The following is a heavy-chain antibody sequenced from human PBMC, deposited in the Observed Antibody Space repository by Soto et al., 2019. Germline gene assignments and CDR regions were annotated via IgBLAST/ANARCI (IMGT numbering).Heavy chain of an antibody. Sequence: GEALKISCKGSGYSFTSYWIGGVRQMPGKGLEWVGIIYPGDSDTRYSPSFQGQVTISADKSISTAYLQWSSLKASDTAMYYCARTSAAGKYSYGMDVWGEGTTVTVSS. CDR1: GYSFTSYW. D-gene: IGHD6-13*01. CDR3: ARTSAAGKYSYGMDV. V-gene: IGHV5-51*01. CDR2: IYPGDSDT. J-gene: IGHJ6*04.